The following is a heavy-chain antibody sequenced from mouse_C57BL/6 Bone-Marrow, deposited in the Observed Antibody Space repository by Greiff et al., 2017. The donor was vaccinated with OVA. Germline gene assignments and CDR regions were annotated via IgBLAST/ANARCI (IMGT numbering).Heavy chain of an antibody. D-gene: IGHD1-1*01. CDR2: INPGSGGT. V-gene: IGHV1-54*01. CDR1: GYAFTNYL. J-gene: IGHJ1*03. CDR3: ARATTVSYWYFDV. Sequence: QVQLQQSGAELVRPGTSVKVSCKASGYAFTNYLIEWVKQRPGQGLEWIGVINPGSGGTNYNEKFKGNATLTADKSSSTAYMQLSSLTSEDSAVYFCARATTVSYWYFDVWGTGTTVTVSS.